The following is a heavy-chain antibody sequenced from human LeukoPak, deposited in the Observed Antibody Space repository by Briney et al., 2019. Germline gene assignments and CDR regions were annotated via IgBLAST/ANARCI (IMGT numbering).Heavy chain of an antibody. CDR3: ARPFQNGARDFDY. Sequence: ASVKVSCKASGYTFTSYDINWVRQATGQGLEWMGWMNPNSGNTGYAQKFQGRFTMTRNTSITTAYMELSSLRSEDTAVYYCARPFQNGARDFDYWGQGTLVTVSS. CDR2: MNPNSGNT. CDR1: GYTFTSYD. J-gene: IGHJ4*02. V-gene: IGHV1-8*01. D-gene: IGHD2-8*01.